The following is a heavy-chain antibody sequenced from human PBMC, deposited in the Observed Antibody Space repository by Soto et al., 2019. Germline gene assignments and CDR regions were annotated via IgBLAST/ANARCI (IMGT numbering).Heavy chain of an antibody. Sequence: ASVKVSCKASGYTFTSYYMHWVRQAPVQGLEWMGIINPSGGSTSYAQKFQGRVTMTRDESTSTAYMELSSLRSEDTAVYYCARASEDYTNYGYYYYYGMDVWGQGTTVTVSS. CDR2: INPSGGST. CDR3: ARASEDYTNYGYYYYYGMDV. J-gene: IGHJ6*02. D-gene: IGHD4-4*01. CDR1: GYTFTSYY. V-gene: IGHV1-46*01.